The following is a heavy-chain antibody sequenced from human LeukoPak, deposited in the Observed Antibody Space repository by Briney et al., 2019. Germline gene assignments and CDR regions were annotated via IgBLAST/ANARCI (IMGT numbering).Heavy chain of an antibody. V-gene: IGHV3-23*01. CDR1: GFTFSSYA. Sequence: GGSLRLSCAASGFTFSSYAMSWVRQAPGKGLEWVSAISGSGGSTYYADSVKGRFTISRDDSKNTLYLQMNSLRAEDTAVYYCAKDANSYGYRGYFDYWGQGTLVTVSS. CDR2: ISGSGGST. J-gene: IGHJ4*02. D-gene: IGHD5-18*01. CDR3: AKDANSYGYRGYFDY.